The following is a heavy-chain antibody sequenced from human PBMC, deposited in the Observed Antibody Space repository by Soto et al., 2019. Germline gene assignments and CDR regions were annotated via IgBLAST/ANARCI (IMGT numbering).Heavy chain of an antibody. CDR3: AASIFYYGMDL. CDR1: GYTFTNYW. CDR2: IYPGDSDT. V-gene: IGHV5-51*01. Sequence: PGESLKISCKGSGYTFTNYWIGWVRQMPGKGLEWMGIIYPGDSDTKYNPSFQGQVTISADKSITTTYLRWTSLKASDTAIYYCAASIFYYGMDLWGQGTTVTVCS. J-gene: IGHJ6*02.